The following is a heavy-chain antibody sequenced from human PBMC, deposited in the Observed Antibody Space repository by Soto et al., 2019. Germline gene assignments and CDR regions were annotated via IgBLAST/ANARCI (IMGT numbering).Heavy chain of an antibody. CDR3: ARSTSRYGDYAFDP. D-gene: IGHD4-17*01. Sequence: KPSETLSLTCTVSGGSINYYYWTWIRQPPGKGLEWIGYIYYSGSTNYNPSLKSRVTISVDTSKNQFSLKLTSVTAADTAIYYCARSTSRYGDYAFDPWGQGTLVTVSS. J-gene: IGHJ5*02. CDR1: GGSINYYY. V-gene: IGHV4-59*01. CDR2: IYYSGST.